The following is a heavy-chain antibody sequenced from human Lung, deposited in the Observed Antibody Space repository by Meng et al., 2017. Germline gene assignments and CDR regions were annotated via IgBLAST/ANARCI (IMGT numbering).Heavy chain of an antibody. J-gene: IGHJ4*02. CDR3: ARGPTTMAHDFDY. V-gene: IGHV4-34*01. Sequence: QVQLQQWGAGLLQPSETLALTFVVSGGSFSDYYWSWIRQPPGKGLEWIGEINHSGSTNYNPSLESRATISVDTSQNNLSLKLSSVTAADSAVYYCARGPTTMAHDFDYWGQGTLVTVSS. CDR1: GGSFSDYY. D-gene: IGHD4-11*01. CDR2: INHSGST.